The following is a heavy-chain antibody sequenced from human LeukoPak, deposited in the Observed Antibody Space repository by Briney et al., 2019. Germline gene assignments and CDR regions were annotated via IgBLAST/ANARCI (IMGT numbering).Heavy chain of an antibody. CDR3: AKDQIWFGELAGDNWFDP. Sequence: GGSLRLSCAASGFTFSSYGMHWVRQAPGKGLEWVAFIRYDGSNKYYADSVKGRFTISRDNSKNTLYLQMNSLRAEDTAVYYCAKDQIWFGELAGDNWFDPWGQGTLVTVSS. CDR2: IRYDGSNK. D-gene: IGHD3-10*01. V-gene: IGHV3-30*02. CDR1: GFTFSSYG. J-gene: IGHJ5*02.